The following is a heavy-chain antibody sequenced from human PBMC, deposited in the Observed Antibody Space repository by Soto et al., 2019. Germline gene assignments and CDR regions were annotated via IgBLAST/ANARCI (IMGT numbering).Heavy chain of an antibody. Sequence: GGSLRLSCAASGFTFSSYAMSWVRQAPGKGLEWVSAISGSGGSTYYADSVKGRFTISRDNSKNTLYLQMNSLRAEDTAVYYCAKDKGYSSSSDKGDIYYWGRGTLVTVSS. CDR1: GFTFSSYA. V-gene: IGHV3-23*01. D-gene: IGHD6-6*01. J-gene: IGHJ4*02. CDR2: ISGSGGST. CDR3: AKDKGYSSSSDKGDIYY.